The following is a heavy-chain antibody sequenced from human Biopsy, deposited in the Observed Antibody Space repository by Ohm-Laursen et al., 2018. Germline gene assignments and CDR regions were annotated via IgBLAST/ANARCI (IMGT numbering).Heavy chain of an antibody. CDR3: ARGSNEYGGLYFPH. CDR2: ISHTGYT. CDR1: GGSFPGHY. V-gene: IGHV4-59*11. D-gene: IGHD4-23*01. J-gene: IGHJ1*01. Sequence: PSQTLSLTCTVSGGSFPGHYWTWIRQPPGKGLEWIEHISHTGYTSYKSSLKSRVTISLDTSRKHFSLRLTSLAAADTAVYYCARGSNEYGGLYFPHWGQGTLVTVSS.